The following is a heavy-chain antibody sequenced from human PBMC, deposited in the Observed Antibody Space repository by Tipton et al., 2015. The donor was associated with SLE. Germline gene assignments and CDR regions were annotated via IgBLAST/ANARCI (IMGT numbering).Heavy chain of an antibody. D-gene: IGHD6-19*01. J-gene: IGHJ6*03. V-gene: IGHV1-18*01. CDR3: ARDLSSGWYYYYYYYMDV. CDR2: ISAYNGNT. CDR1: GGTFSSYA. Sequence: QVQLVQSGAEVKKPGSSVKVSCKASGGTFSSYAISWVRQAPGQGLEWMGWISAYNGNTNYAQKLQGRVTMTTDTSTSTAYMELRSLRSDDTAVYYCARDLSSGWYYYYYYYMDVWGKGTTVTVSS.